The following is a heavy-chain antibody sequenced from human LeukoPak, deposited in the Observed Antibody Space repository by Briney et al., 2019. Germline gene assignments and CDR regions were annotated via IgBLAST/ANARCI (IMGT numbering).Heavy chain of an antibody. V-gene: IGHV1-18*01. J-gene: IGHJ4*02. CDR1: GYTFTSYG. Sequence: ASVKVSCKASGYTFTSYGISWVRQAPGQGLEWMGWTSAYNGNTNYAQKLQGRVTMTTDTSTSTAYMELRSLRSDDTAVYYCARAPRITMVRGVLDYWGQGTLVTVSS. CDR3: ARAPRITMVRGVLDY. D-gene: IGHD3-10*01. CDR2: TSAYNGNT.